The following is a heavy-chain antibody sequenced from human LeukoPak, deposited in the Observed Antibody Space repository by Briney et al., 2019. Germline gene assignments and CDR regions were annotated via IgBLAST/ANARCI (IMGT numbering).Heavy chain of an antibody. CDR1: GFTFSSYA. Sequence: GGSLRLSCAASGFTFSSYAMHWVRQAPGKGLEYVSAISSNGGSTYYANSVKGRFTISRDNSKNTPYLQMGSLRAEDMAVYYCARADFLLVDYWGQGTLVTVSS. V-gene: IGHV3-64*01. CDR2: ISSNGGST. J-gene: IGHJ4*02. D-gene: IGHD2-15*01. CDR3: ARADFLLVDY.